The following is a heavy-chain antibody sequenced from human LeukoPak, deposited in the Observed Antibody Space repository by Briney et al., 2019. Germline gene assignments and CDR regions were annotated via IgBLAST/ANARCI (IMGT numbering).Heavy chain of an antibody. Sequence: GTSLRLSCAASGFTFSSYAMHWVRQARGKGLEWVSIISSGGVYDYYADSVKGRFTISRDNFKNTLYLQLNSLTTEDTAVYYCARDSTYYYDSGSSGPHYFDNWGQGTLVTVSS. CDR2: ISSGGVYD. V-gene: IGHV3-30*01. CDR3: ARDSTYYYDSGSSGPHYFDN. CDR1: GFTFSSYA. D-gene: IGHD3-10*01. J-gene: IGHJ4*02.